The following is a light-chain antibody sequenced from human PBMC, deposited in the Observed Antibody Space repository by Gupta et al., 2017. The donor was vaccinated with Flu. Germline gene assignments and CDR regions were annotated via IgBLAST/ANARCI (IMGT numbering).Light chain of an antibody. V-gene: IGLV1-36*01. CDR3: AAWDDTLNGYV. CDR2: YND. CDR1: SSNIETNA. Sequence: QSVLTQPPSVSAPPGQRFTISCSGSSSNIETNAVNWYQHVPGKAPTLLIYYNDLLSSGVSDRFSGSKSGTSASLAITGLQSEDEGDYSCAAWDDTLNGYVFGTGTKVTVL. J-gene: IGLJ1*01.